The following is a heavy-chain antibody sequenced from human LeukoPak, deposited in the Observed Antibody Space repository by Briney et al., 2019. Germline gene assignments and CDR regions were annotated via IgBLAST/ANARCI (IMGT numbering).Heavy chain of an antibody. CDR2: IYYSGST. CDR1: GGSTRSYY. J-gene: IGHJ4*02. CDR3: ARGGIYGDHYFDY. Sequence: SETLSLTCTVSGGSTRSYYWSWIRQPPGKGLEWIGYIYYSGSTNYNPSLKSRVTISVDTSKNQFSLKLSSVTAADTAVYYCARGGIYGDHYFDYWGQGTLVTVSS. D-gene: IGHD4-17*01. V-gene: IGHV4-59*01.